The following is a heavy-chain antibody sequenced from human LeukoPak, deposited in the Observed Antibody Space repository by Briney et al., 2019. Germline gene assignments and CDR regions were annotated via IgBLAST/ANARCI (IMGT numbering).Heavy chain of an antibody. CDR1: GGSFSGYY. J-gene: IGHJ4*02. CDR2: INHSGST. Sequence: SETLSLTCAVYGGSFSGYYWSWIRQPPGKGLEWIGEINHSGSTNYNPSLKSRVTISVDTSKNQFSLKLSSVTAADTAVYYCARVITMVRGVIMHYFDYWGQGTLVTVSS. V-gene: IGHV4-34*01. D-gene: IGHD3-10*01. CDR3: ARVITMVRGVIMHYFDY.